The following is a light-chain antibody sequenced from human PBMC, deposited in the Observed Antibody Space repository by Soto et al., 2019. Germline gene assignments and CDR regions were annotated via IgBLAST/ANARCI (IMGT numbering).Light chain of an antibody. CDR3: QQYGSSPPYT. V-gene: IGKV3-20*01. CDR1: QSVSNKY. J-gene: IGKJ2*01. Sequence: EIGWTQSPGTLSLSPGERATLSCRASQSVSNKYLAWYQQKPGQAPRLLVYGASTRASDIEGRFSGSGSGTGFTLTISRLEPEDFALYYCQQYGSSPPYTLGQGTKLEI. CDR2: GAS.